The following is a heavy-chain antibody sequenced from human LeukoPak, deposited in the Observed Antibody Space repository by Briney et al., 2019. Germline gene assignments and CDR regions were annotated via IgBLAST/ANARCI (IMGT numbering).Heavy chain of an antibody. V-gene: IGHV4-59*11. D-gene: IGHD5-24*01. CDR3: ARPLRGMATFDFDY. Sequence: SETLSLTCAVSGGPISGHYWSWIRQPPGKGLEWIGYVYYTGNTKYNPSLKSRVTISEDTSKNQFFLKLNSVTAANTAVYYCARPLRGMATFDFDYWGQGTLVTVSS. J-gene: IGHJ4*02. CDR1: GGPISGHY. CDR2: VYYTGNT.